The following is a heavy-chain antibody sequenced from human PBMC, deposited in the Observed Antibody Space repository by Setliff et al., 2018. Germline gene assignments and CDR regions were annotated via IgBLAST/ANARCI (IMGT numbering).Heavy chain of an antibody. Sequence: ASVKVSCKSYGYTFNTHGISWVRQAPGQRHEWMVWMSPHNGKTRSIERVQGRLSLTIDTSTNTVFIELRNLRPTDTAIYYCARDGGGYCATTSWFHFDYWGQGTQVTVSS. V-gene: IGHV1-18*01. D-gene: IGHD2-15*01. CDR2: MSPHNGKT. J-gene: IGHJ4*02. CDR1: GYTFNTHG. CDR3: ARDGGGYCATTSWFHFDY.